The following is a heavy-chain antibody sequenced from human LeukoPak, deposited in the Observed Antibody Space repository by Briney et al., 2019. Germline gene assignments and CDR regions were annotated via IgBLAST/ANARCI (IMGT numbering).Heavy chain of an antibody. J-gene: IGHJ4*02. D-gene: IGHD3-22*01. CDR2: IIYDGRHT. CDR3: PKDGLSYDGSTHVYYFQS. Sequence: GSLRLSCTASGFTFRMYAMSWVRQAPGKGLESVASIIYDGRHTYYAASVKGRFTISRDNSQNTLYLQMNSLRAEDTALYYCPKDGLSYDGSTHVYYFQSLGQGTPVTVSS. CDR1: GFTFRMYA. V-gene: IGHV3-23*01.